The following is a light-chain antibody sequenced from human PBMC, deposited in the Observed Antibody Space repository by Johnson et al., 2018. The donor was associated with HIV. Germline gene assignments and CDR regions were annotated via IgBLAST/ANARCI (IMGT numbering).Light chain of an antibody. CDR3: GTWDGSLSVYV. CDR2: DNN. J-gene: IGLJ1*01. CDR1: SSNIGNNY. V-gene: IGLV1-51*01. Sequence: QAVLTQPPSVSAAPGQKVTISCSGSSSNIGNNYVSWYQQLPGTAPKLLIYDNNKRPSGIPARFSGSKSATSATLDITGLQPGDEADDYCGTWDGSLSVYVFGAGTEVTVL.